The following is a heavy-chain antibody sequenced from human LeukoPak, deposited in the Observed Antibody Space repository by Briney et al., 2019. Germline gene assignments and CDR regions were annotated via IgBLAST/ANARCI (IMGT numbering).Heavy chain of an antibody. CDR1: GITFRSYG. CDR3: AKGARGDTVTSIVGLNWFDP. Sequence: GGSLRLSCAASGITFRSYGMHWVRQAPAKGLEWVAVISYDGSHKYYADSVKGRFSISRDNSKNMLYLQMNSLRADDTAVYYCAKGARGDTVTSIVGLNWFDPWGQGTLVTVSS. J-gene: IGHJ5*02. V-gene: IGHV3-30*18. D-gene: IGHD4-17*01. CDR2: ISYDGSHK.